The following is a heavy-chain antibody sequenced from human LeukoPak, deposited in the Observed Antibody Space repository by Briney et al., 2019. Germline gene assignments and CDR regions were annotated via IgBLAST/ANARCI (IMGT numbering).Heavy chain of an antibody. V-gene: IGHV4-30-4*08. CDR3: ARVNYGQYDY. Sequence: SETLSLTCTVSGGSISSSSYYWGWIRQPPGKGLEWIGYIYYSGSTYYNPSLKSRVTISVDTSKNQFSLKLSSVTAADTAVYYCARVNYGQYDYWGQGTLVTVSS. D-gene: IGHD3-10*01. CDR1: GGSISSSSYY. CDR2: IYYSGST. J-gene: IGHJ4*02.